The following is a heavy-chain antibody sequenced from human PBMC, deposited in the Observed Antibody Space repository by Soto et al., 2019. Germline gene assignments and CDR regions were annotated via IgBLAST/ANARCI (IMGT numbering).Heavy chain of an antibody. D-gene: IGHD3-22*01. J-gene: IGHJ6*02. CDR1: GFSLSNNG. CDR3: AKGGSGNYLTYYYYYGMDV. Sequence: GGTLRLSCAASGFSLSNNGMHWVRQAPGKGLEWVAAISYDGNNKYYADPVKGRFTISRDNSKNTVHLEMNNLRAEHTAMYYCAKGGSGNYLTYYYYYGMDVWGQGTTVTVSS. V-gene: IGHV3-30*18. CDR2: ISYDGNNK.